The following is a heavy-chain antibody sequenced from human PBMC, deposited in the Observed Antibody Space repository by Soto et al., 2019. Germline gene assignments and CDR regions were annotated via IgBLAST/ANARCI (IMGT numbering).Heavy chain of an antibody. J-gene: IGHJ4*02. Sequence: PWGSLRLSCLASGFTFSSCGINWVRHSPCKWLEWVAGISQTGANTYYADSVRGRFIISRDNSRNTVSLEMNSLRGEDSALYYCATEGAKTTWNFDFWGQGTKVTVSS. D-gene: IGHD1-26*01. V-gene: IGHV3-23*01. CDR2: ISQTGANT. CDR3: ATEGAKTTWNFDF. CDR1: GFTFSSCG.